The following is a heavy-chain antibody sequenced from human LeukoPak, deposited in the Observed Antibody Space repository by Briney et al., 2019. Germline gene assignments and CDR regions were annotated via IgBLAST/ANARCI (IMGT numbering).Heavy chain of an antibody. CDR1: GYTFTDSY. J-gene: IGHJ6*02. V-gene: IGHV1-2*02. CDR2: INPNSGGT. Sequence: GASVTVSCKASGYTFTDSYMHWVRQAPGQGLEWMGWINPNSGGTNYAQKFQGRVTMTRDTSISTAYMELSRLRSDDTAVYYCARGKAVAGFGYYGMDVWGQGTTVTVSS. CDR3: ARGKAVAGFGYYGMDV. D-gene: IGHD6-19*01.